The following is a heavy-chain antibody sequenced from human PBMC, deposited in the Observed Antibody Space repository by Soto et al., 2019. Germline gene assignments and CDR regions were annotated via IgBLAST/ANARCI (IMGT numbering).Heavy chain of an antibody. Sequence: QVQQQESGPGLVKPSETLSLTCTVSSDSSITHNWSWIRQTPGKGLEWIGYIYKTGGTSYNPSLKTRVSISMDTSTNPLSLKLSSVTAADTAVYYCVRQGIGNVHGLVDVWGQGTTVTVSS. CDR2: IYKTGGT. V-gene: IGHV4-59*08. J-gene: IGHJ6*02. CDR1: SDSSITHN. CDR3: VRQGIGNVHGLVDV. D-gene: IGHD1-1*01.